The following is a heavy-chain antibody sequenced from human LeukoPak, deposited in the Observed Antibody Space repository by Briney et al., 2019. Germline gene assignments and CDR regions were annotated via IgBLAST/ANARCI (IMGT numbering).Heavy chain of an antibody. D-gene: IGHD5-12*01. J-gene: IGHJ4*02. Sequence: GGSLRLSCAASGFTFSSYDMHWVRQATGKGLEWVSAIGTAGDTYYPGSVKGRFTISRDNSKNTLYLQMNSLRAEDTAVYYCAKDGVRRGYNDYWGQGTLVTVSS. CDR3: AKDGVRRGYNDY. V-gene: IGHV3-13*01. CDR2: IGTAGDT. CDR1: GFTFSSYD.